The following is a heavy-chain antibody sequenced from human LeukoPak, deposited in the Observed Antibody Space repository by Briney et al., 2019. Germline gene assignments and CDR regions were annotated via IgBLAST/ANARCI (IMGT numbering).Heavy chain of an antibody. J-gene: IGHJ4*02. CDR3: AKSRLGTDTSTVHSFVY. CDR1: GDSISSLY. Sequence: PSETLSLTCSVSGDSISSLYWNCIRQPPGKGLEWFSFIYHSGTVTYNPSLKSRGTMSVDTSKNQVSLKLTSVTAADTAVYYCAKSRLGTDTSTVHSFVYWGQGILVTVSS. V-gene: IGHV4-59*11. CDR2: IYHSGTV. D-gene: IGHD4-11*01.